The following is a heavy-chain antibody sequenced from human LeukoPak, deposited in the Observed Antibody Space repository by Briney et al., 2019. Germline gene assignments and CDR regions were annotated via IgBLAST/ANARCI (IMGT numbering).Heavy chain of an antibody. CDR1: GGSFSGYY. CDR2: INHSGST. CDR3: ARGLVVVGNDY. J-gene: IGHJ4*02. D-gene: IGHD3-22*01. Sequence: SETLSLTCAVYGGSFSGYYWSWIRQPPGKGLEWIGEINHSGSTNCNPSLKGRVTISVDTSKNQFSLKLSSVTAADTAVYYCARGLVVVGNDYWGQGTLVTVSS. V-gene: IGHV4-34*01.